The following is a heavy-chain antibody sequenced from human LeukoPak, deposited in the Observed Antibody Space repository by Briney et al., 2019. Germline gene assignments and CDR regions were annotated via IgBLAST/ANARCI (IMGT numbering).Heavy chain of an antibody. CDR3: ARGGAMTTVVTGQLNWFDP. D-gene: IGHD4-17*01. CDR2: ISGSGGST. CDR1: GFTFSSYA. Sequence: GGSLRLSCAASGFTFSSYAMSWVRQAPGKGLEWVSAISGSGGSTYYADSVKGRFTISRDNSKNTLYLQMNSLRAEDTAVYYCARGGAMTTVVTGQLNWFDPWGQGTLVTVSS. J-gene: IGHJ5*02. V-gene: IGHV3-23*01.